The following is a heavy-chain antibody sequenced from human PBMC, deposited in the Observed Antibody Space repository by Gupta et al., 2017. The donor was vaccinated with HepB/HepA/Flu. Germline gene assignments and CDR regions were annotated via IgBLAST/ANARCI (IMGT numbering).Heavy chain of an antibody. Sequence: FTDYYVHWVRQAPGQGLEWMGWINPRCGSTKFAQRFQGRVTLTRDTSISTAYMDLHRLRSDDTAVYYCARSDWGRYDFDYWGQGTLVTVSA. CDR2: INPRCGST. CDR1: FTDYY. CDR3: ARSDWGRYDFDY. D-gene: IGHD7-27*01. J-gene: IGHJ4*02. V-gene: IGHV1-2*02.